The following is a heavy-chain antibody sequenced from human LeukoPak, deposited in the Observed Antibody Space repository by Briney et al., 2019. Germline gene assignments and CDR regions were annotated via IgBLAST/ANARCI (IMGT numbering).Heavy chain of an antibody. CDR2: IYHSGST. Sequence: PSETLSLTCTVSGYPISSGYYWGWIRQPPGKGLEWIGSIYHSGSTYYNPSLKSRVTISVDTSKNQFSLKLSSVTAADTAVYYCARGIRVAVAGYNWFDPWGQGTLVTVSS. CDR3: ARGIRVAVAGYNWFDP. J-gene: IGHJ5*02. CDR1: GYPISSGYY. V-gene: IGHV4-38-2*02. D-gene: IGHD6-19*01.